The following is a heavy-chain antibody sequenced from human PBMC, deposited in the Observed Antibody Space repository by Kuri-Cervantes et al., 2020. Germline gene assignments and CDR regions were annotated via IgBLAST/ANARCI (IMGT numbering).Heavy chain of an antibody. V-gene: IGHV1-18*01. Sequence: ASVKVSCKASRYTFTSYGISWVRQAPGQGLEWMGWISAYNGNTNYAQKLQGRVTMTTDTSTSTAYMELSSLRSEDTAVYYCARDRDSNYPVGYFDYWGQGTLVTVSS. D-gene: IGHD4-11*01. J-gene: IGHJ4*02. CDR2: ISAYNGNT. CDR1: RYTFTSYG. CDR3: ARDRDSNYPVGYFDY.